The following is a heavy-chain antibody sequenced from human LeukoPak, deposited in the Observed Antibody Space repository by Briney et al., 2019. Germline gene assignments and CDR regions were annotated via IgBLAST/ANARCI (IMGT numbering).Heavy chain of an antibody. D-gene: IGHD3-16*01. Sequence: SETLSLTCTVSGGSISSSSYYWGWIRQPPGKGLEWIGSIYHSGSTYYNPSLKSRVTISVDTSKNQFSLKLSSVTAADTAVYYCARVGTGGGYWGQGTLVTVSS. CDR2: IYHSGST. CDR1: GGSISSSSYY. CDR3: ARVGTGGGY. V-gene: IGHV4-39*07. J-gene: IGHJ4*02.